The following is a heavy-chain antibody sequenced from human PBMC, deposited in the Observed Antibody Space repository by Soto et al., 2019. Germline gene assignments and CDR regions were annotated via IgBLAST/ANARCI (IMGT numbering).Heavy chain of an antibody. J-gene: IGHJ6*02. CDR2: INRNGDST. CDR3: ASGRDYVWGTYRYYYYFGMDV. D-gene: IGHD3-16*02. Sequence: GGSLRLSCAVSGFIFDDYAMSWVRQVPGKGLEWVSGINRNGDSTGYVDSVKGRFTISRDNAKKSLYLQMNSLRAEDTALYYCASGRDYVWGTYRYYYYFGMDVWGQGTTDNLSS. CDR1: GFIFDDYA. V-gene: IGHV3-20*04.